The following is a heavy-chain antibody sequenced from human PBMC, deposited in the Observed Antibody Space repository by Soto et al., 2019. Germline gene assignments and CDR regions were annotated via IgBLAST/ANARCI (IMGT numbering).Heavy chain of an antibody. V-gene: IGHV4-59*01. CDR1: GGSISSYY. CDR2: IYYSGST. J-gene: IGHJ6*02. Sequence: GPEPTSETLSLTCTVSGGSISSYYWSWIRQPPGKGLEWIGYIYYSGSTNYNPSLKVRVTISVDTSKNQFFLKLSFVTFAVTVVYYFVRVSDFDSSGPYYYYYYGMDVWGQGTTVTVPS. CDR3: VRVSDFDSSGPYYYYYYGMDV. D-gene: IGHD3-22*01.